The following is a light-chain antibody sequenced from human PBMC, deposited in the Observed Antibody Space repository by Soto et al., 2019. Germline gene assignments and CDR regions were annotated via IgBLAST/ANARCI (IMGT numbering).Light chain of an antibody. CDR2: GAS. CDR1: QSVSSSF. V-gene: IGKV3-20*01. CDR3: QQYRSSPTWT. Sequence: EIVLTQSPGTLSLSPGERATLSCRASQSVSSSFLAWYQHKPGQTPRLLIHGASSRATGIPDRFSGSGSGTVFTLTISRLEPEDFAVYYCQQYRSSPTWTFGQGTQVEFK. J-gene: IGKJ1*01.